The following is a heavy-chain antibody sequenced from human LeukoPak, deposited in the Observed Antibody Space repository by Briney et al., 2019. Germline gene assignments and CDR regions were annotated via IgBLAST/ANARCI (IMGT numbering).Heavy chain of an antibody. CDR2: IYSGGST. J-gene: IGHJ6*03. V-gene: IGHV3-66*01. D-gene: IGHD5-12*01. CDR3: ASNSGYDPHYYYYMDV. CDR1: GFTVSSNY. Sequence: GGSLRLSCAASGFTVSSNYMSWVRQAPGKGLEWVSVIYSGGSTYYADSVKGRFTISRDNSKNTLYLQMNSLRAEDTAVYYCASNSGYDPHYYYYMDVWGKGTTVTISS.